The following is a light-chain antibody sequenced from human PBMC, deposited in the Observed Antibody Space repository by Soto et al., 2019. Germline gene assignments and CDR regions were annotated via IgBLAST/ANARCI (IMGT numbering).Light chain of an antibody. V-gene: IGKV1-27*01. Sequence: DTQMTQSPSSLSASLGDRVTITCRASQGIGNYLAWYQLQPGKVPKLLIYAASTLQSGVPSRFSGSGSGTDFTLTISSLQPEDVATYFCQKYNSAPRTFGQGTKVEI. CDR2: AAS. CDR1: QGIGNY. CDR3: QKYNSAPRT. J-gene: IGKJ1*01.